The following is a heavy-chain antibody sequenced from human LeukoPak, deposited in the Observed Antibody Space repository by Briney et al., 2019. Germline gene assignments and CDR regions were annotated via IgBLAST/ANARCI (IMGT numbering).Heavy chain of an antibody. J-gene: IGHJ5*02. CDR1: GGTFSSYA. CDR3: ARSEYCSSTSCYTQFDP. V-gene: IGHV1-69*13. Sequence: SVKVSCRASGGTFSSYAISWVRQAPGQGLEWMGGIIPIFGTANYAQKFQGRVTITADESTSTAYMELSSLRSEDTAVYYCARSEYCSSTSCYTQFDPWGQGTLVTVSS. D-gene: IGHD2-2*02. CDR2: IIPIFGTA.